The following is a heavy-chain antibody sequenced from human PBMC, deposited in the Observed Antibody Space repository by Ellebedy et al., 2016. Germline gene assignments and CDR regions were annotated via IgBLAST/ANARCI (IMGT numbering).Heavy chain of an antibody. Sequence: ASVKVSXKTSGYIFKTYDISWVRQAPGQGLEWMGWISTHSGNTNYAQKFLGRVTMTTDTSTTTAYMELRNLRSDDTAMYFCARDLDAIQGSAPFDSWGQGTHVTVSS. CDR3: ARDLDAIQGSAPFDS. J-gene: IGHJ4*02. CDR1: GYIFKTYD. CDR2: ISTHSGNT. V-gene: IGHV1-18*01. D-gene: IGHD3-10*01.